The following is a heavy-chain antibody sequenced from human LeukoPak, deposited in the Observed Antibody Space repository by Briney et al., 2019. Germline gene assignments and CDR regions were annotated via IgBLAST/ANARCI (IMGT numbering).Heavy chain of an antibody. V-gene: IGHV3-7*03. CDR2: IKEDGSEK. D-gene: IGHD4-23*01. Sequence: GGSLRLSCAASGFTFSTYRMSWVRQAPGQGLEWVANIKEDGSEKHYMDSVKGRFTISRDNAKSSLSLQLNSLRAEDTALYYCAREIVGGASAFDYWGQGTLVTVSS. J-gene: IGHJ4*02. CDR1: GFTFSTYR. CDR3: AREIVGGASAFDY.